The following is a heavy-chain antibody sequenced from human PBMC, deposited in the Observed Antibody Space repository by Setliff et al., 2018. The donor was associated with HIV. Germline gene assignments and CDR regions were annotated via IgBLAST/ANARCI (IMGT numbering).Heavy chain of an antibody. V-gene: IGHV4-39*01. CDR1: GDSISSTTFY. Sequence: PSETLSLTCTVSGDSISSTTFYWVWIRQPPGKGLEWIGIINYSGTTYYNPSLKSRVTISVATSKNQFSLRLSSVSAADTAVYFCARHVARFDYDTGGYYVSHFDYWGQGTQVTVSS. CDR2: INYSGTT. CDR3: ARHVARFDYDTGGYYVSHFDY. J-gene: IGHJ4*02. D-gene: IGHD3-22*01.